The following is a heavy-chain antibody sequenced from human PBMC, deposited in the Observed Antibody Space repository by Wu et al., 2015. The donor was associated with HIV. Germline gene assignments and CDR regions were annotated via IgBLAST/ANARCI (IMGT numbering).Heavy chain of an antibody. Sequence: QLVQSGAEVKKPGVSVKVSCKASGYTFSSFSISWVRQAPGQGLEWMGGIIPLFGTAHSAQRFRDRVTVTTDDSMATAYMELNSLTSDDTAVYYCARGFSSTWYDFFDSWGQGTLVTVSS. CDR2: IIPLFGTA. V-gene: IGHV1-69*05. CDR1: GYTFSSFS. D-gene: IGHD6-13*01. CDR3: ARGFSSTWYDFFDS. J-gene: IGHJ4*02.